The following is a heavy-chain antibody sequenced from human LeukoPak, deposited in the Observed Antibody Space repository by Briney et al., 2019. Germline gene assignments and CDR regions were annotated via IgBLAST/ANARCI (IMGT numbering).Heavy chain of an antibody. CDR3: ARDLDSSSWYAAFDI. CDR1: GGSISSYY. D-gene: IGHD6-13*01. CDR2: IYTSGST. J-gene: IGHJ3*02. Sequence: SETLSLTCTVSGGSISSYYWSWIRQPAGKGLEWIGRIYTSGSTNYNPSLKSRVTMSVDTSKNQFSLKLSSVTAVDTAVYYCARDLDSSSWYAAFDIWGQGTMVTVTS. V-gene: IGHV4-4*07.